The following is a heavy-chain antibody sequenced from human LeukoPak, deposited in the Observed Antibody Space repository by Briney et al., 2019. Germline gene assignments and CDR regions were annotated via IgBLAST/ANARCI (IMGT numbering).Heavy chain of an antibody. D-gene: IGHD3-10*01. CDR3: ARQSRDGSKTRGYYFDY. V-gene: IGHV5-51*01. CDR2: IYPGDSDT. CDR1: GYSFTTYW. Sequence: GESLKISCKASGYSFTTYWIAWVRQMPGKGLEWMGMIYPGDSDTAYSPSFQGQVTISADKSISTVYLQWSSLKASDTAMYYCARQSRDGSKTRGYYFDYWGQGTLVTVS. J-gene: IGHJ4*02.